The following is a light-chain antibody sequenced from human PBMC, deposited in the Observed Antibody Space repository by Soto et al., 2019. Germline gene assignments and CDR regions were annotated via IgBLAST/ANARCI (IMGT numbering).Light chain of an antibody. CDR3: QQYGTSPWT. CDR2: VAS. J-gene: IGKJ1*01. V-gene: IGKV3D-15*02. CDR1: QSVSSN. Sequence: EIVMTQSPATLSVSPGERATLSCRASQSVSSNLAWYQQKPGQAPRFLIYVASTRATGIPARFSASGSGTDFTLSISSVEPEDFAVYYCQQYGTSPWTFGQGTKVEIK.